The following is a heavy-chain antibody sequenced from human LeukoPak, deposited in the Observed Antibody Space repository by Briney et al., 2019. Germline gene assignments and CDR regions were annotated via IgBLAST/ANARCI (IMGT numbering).Heavy chain of an antibody. J-gene: IGHJ5*02. CDR1: GGSISSSSYY. V-gene: IGHV4-39*01. Sequence: SETLSLTCTVSGGSISSSSYYWGWIRQPPGKGLEWIGSIYYSGSTYYNPSLKSRVTISVDTSKNQFSLKLSSVTAADTAVHYCARHESPDYGEVWFDPWGQGTLVTVSS. D-gene: IGHD4-17*01. CDR2: IYYSGST. CDR3: ARHESPDYGEVWFDP.